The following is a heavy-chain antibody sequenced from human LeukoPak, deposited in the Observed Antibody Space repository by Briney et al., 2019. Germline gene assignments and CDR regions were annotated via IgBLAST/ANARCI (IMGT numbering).Heavy chain of an antibody. Sequence: PGGSLRLSCAASGFTFSSYGMHWVRQAPGKGLEWVAVIWYDGSNKYYADSVKGRFTISRDNSKNTLYLQMNCLRAEDTAVYYCARDRRSYDYYYMDVWGKGTTVTVSS. CDR2: IWYDGSNK. CDR3: ARDRRSYDYYYMDV. CDR1: GFTFSSYG. D-gene: IGHD3-16*01. V-gene: IGHV3-33*01. J-gene: IGHJ6*03.